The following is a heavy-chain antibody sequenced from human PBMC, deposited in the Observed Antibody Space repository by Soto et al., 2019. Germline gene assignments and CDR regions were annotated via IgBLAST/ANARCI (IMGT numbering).Heavy chain of an antibody. CDR3: AREGDPATFDV. Sequence: GGSLRLSCAASGFTFSNYWMSWVRQAPGKGLEWVANIKQDESEIYYVDSVKGRFTISRDNAKSSLYLQMNSLRVEDTAVYYCAREGDPATFDVWGQGTMVTVSS. CDR1: GFTFSNYW. D-gene: IGHD2-15*01. V-gene: IGHV3-7*01. CDR2: IKQDESEI. J-gene: IGHJ3*01.